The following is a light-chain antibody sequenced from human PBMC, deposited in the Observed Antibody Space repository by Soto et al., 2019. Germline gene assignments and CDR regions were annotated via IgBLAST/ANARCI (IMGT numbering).Light chain of an antibody. CDR3: QQDGSSPPYT. Sequence: EIVLTQSPGTLSLSPGERATLSCRASQSVSSSYLAWYQQKPGQAPRLLIYGASSMNTGIPDRFSGSGSGTDFTLTISRLEPEDFAVYYCQQDGSSPPYTFGQGTKLEIK. J-gene: IGKJ2*01. CDR1: QSVSSSY. CDR2: GAS. V-gene: IGKV3-20*01.